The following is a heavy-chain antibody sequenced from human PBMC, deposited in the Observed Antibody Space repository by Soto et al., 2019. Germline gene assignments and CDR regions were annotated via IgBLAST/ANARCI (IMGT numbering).Heavy chain of an antibody. CDR3: ARDSYFYETSGYQWIDY. CDR1: GYTFTSYG. J-gene: IGHJ4*02. V-gene: IGHV1-18*01. Sequence: VASVKVSCKASGYTFTSYGISWVRQAPGQGLEWMGWISAYNGNTNYAQNLQGRVTMTTDTSTSTAYMELRSLRSDDTAVYYCARDSYFYETSGYQWIDYWGQGTLVTVSS. D-gene: IGHD3-22*01. CDR2: ISAYNGNT.